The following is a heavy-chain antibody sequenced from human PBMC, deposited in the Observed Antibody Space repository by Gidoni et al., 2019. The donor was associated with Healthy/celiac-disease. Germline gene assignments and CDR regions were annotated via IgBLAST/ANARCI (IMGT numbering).Heavy chain of an antibody. CDR3: ARDFQPYYYDSSGLGADDY. D-gene: IGHD3-22*01. Sequence: QVQLVQSGAEVKKPGASVKVSCKASGYTFTGYYMHWVRQAPGQGLEWMGWINPNSGGKNDAQKVQGRVTMNRDTSISTAYMELSRLRSDDTAVYYCARDFQPYYYDSSGLGADDYWGQGTLVTVSS. J-gene: IGHJ4*02. CDR1: GYTFTGYY. V-gene: IGHV1-2*02. CDR2: INPNSGGK.